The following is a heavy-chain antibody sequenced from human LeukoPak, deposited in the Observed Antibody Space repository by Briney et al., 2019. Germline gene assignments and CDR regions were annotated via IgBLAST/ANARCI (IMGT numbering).Heavy chain of an antibody. D-gene: IGHD2-2*01. CDR2: IYSGGST. V-gene: IGHV3-53*01. CDR1: GFTFSSYA. Sequence: PGGSLRLSCAASGFTFSSYAMHWVRQAPGKGLEWVSVIYSGGSTYYADSVKGRFTISRDNSKNTLYLQMNSLRAEDTAVYYCALGSSTSCPYWGQGTLVTVSS. CDR3: ALGSSTSCPY. J-gene: IGHJ4*02.